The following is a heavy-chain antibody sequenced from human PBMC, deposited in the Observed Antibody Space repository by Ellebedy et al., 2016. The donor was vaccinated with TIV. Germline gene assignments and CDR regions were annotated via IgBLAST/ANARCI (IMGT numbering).Heavy chain of an antibody. J-gene: IGHJ4*02. V-gene: IGHV3-30*03. CDR3: ARVSSSGSHY. Sequence: GESLKISCAASGFTFSSYGMHWVRQAPGKGLEWVAVISYDESNKYYADSVKGRFTISRDNSKNTLYLQMNSLRAEDTAVYYCARVSSSGSHYWGQGTLVTVSS. D-gene: IGHD6-19*01. CDR2: ISYDESNK. CDR1: GFTFSSYG.